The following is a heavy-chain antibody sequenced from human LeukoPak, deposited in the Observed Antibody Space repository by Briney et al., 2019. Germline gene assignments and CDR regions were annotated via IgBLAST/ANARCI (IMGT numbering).Heavy chain of an antibody. V-gene: IGHV3-23*01. CDR1: GFIFSSYA. J-gene: IGHJ4*02. Sequence: PGGSLRLSCAASGFIFSSYAMNWVRQAPGKGLEWVSAISGSGGSTYYADSVKGRFTLSRDNSKNTVYLQMNSLRAEDTAVYYCARVRAGSARQIYWGQGTLVTVSS. D-gene: IGHD3-10*01. CDR2: ISGSGGST. CDR3: ARVRAGSARQIY.